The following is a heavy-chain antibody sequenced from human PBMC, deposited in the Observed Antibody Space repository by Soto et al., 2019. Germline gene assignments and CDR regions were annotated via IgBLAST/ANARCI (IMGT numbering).Heavy chain of an antibody. D-gene: IGHD3-3*01. V-gene: IGHV4-59*01. CDR2: IHYSGST. CDR3: ARGFGGYDFWSGYSTDGMDV. J-gene: IGHJ6*02. CDR1: GGSISSYY. Sequence: PSETLSLTCTVSGGSISSYYWSWIRQPPGKGLEWIGYIHYSGSTNYNPSLKSRVTISVDTSKNQFSLKLSSVTAADTAVYYCARGFGGYDFWSGYSTDGMDVWGQGTTVTVSS.